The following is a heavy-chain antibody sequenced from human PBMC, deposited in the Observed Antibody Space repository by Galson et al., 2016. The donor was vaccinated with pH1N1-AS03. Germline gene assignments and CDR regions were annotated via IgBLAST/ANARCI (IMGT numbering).Heavy chain of an antibody. CDR3: ASAGYHTPGYHY. Sequence: TLSLTCAVSGGSMTSPDWWTWVRQPPGKGLEWIGEVHYSGTTSYNPSLNSRVTMSIDKSNNQFSLNLGPVTAADTAVYFCASAGYHTPGYHYWGQGALVTVSS. CDR1: GGSMTSPDW. J-gene: IGHJ4*02. CDR2: VHYSGTT. V-gene: IGHV4-4*01. D-gene: IGHD3-16*02.